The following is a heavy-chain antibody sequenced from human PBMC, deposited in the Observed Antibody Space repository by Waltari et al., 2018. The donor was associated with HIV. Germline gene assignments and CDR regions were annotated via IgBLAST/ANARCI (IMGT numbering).Heavy chain of an antibody. CDR2: IDNRGST. CDR3: ASRPISLVVAIAFDV. J-gene: IGHJ3*01. V-gene: IGHV4-34*01. Sequence: QVQLKQWGAGLLKPSETLSLTCAVYNGSFSHFYWGWVRQSPGKGLEWIGEIDNRGSTTYSPPLKSRATISLDPSKNQFSLKMTSVTPADTALYYCASRPISLVVAIAFDVWSQGTRVTVSS. CDR1: NGSFSHFY. D-gene: IGHD5-12*01.